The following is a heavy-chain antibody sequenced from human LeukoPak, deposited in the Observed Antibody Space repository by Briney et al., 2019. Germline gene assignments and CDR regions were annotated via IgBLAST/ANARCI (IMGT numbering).Heavy chain of an antibody. CDR1: GGPISSYY. CDR3: AREMTTVTTFDY. CDR2: IYYSGST. D-gene: IGHD4-17*01. Sequence: SETLSLTCTVSGGPISSYYWSWIRQPPGKGLEWIGYIYYSGSTNYNPSLKSRVTISVDTSKNHFSLRLSSVTAADTAVYYCAREMTTVTTFDYWGQGTLVTVSS. V-gene: IGHV4-59*01. J-gene: IGHJ4*02.